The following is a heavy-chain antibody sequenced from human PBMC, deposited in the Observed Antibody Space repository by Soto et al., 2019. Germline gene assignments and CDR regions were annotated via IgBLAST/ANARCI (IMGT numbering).Heavy chain of an antibody. CDR2: IYSGGST. CDR1: GFTVSSNY. V-gene: IGHV3-53*01. CDR3: ARDRVESGYPEYFQH. Sequence: EVQLVESGGGLIQPGGSLRLSCAASGFTVSSNYMSWARQAPGKGLEWVSVIYSGGSTYYADSVKCRFTISRDNSKNTLYLQMNSLRAEDTAVYYCARDRVESGYPEYFQHWGQGTLVTVSS. J-gene: IGHJ1*01. D-gene: IGHD3-22*01.